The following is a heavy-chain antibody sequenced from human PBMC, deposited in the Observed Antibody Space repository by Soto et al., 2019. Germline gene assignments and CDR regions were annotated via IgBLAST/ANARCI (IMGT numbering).Heavy chain of an antibody. CDR1: GFSFSTYS. V-gene: IGHV3-48*01. Sequence: EVQLVESGGGLVQPGGSLRLSCAASGFSFSTYSMNWVRQAPGEGLEWISYISSSSNTIYYADSVKGRFTISRDNAKNSLYLQMNSLRAEETAVYYCALRAGPLGGQGTLVTVSS. D-gene: IGHD6-13*01. CDR3: ALRAGPL. CDR2: ISSSSNTI. J-gene: IGHJ4*02.